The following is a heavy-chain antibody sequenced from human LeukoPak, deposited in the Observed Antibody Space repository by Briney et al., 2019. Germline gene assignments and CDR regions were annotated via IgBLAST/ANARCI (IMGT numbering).Heavy chain of an antibody. V-gene: IGHV1-2*04. D-gene: IGHD6-19*01. CDR3: ARALSGYSSGWYGY. CDR1: GYTFTGYY. Sequence: ASVKVSCKASGYTFTGYYMHWVRQAPGQGLEWMGWINPNSGGTNYAQKFQGWVTMTRDTSISTAYMELSRLRSDDTAVYYCARALSGYSSGWYGYWGQGTLVTVSS. J-gene: IGHJ4*02. CDR2: INPNSGGT.